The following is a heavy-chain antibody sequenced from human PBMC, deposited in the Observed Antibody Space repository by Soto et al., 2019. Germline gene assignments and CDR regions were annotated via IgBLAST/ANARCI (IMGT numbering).Heavy chain of an antibody. V-gene: IGHV4-59*08. CDR1: GCSLSSFY. J-gene: IGHJ5*02. Sequence: SETLSLTCTVSGCSLSSFYWSWIRQPPGKGLEWIGYIYYSGSTNYNPSLKSRVTISVDTSKNQSSLKLSSVTAADTALYSCARHLEWSDPWGQGTLVTRLL. CDR2: IYYSGST. CDR3: ARHLEWSDP.